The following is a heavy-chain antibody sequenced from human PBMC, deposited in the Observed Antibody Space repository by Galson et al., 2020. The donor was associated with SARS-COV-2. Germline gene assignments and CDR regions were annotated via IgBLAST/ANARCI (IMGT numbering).Heavy chain of an antibody. Sequence: GGSLRLSCAASGLTFSSYAMSWVRQAPGKGLAWVSAISGSGGSTYYADSVKGRFTISRDNSKNTLYLQMNSLRAEDTAVYYCAKQVWRFGELLSGAFDIWGQGTMVTVSS. CDR3: AKQVWRFGELLSGAFDI. CDR2: ISGSGGST. J-gene: IGHJ3*02. D-gene: IGHD3-10*01. V-gene: IGHV3-23*01. CDR1: GLTFSSYA.